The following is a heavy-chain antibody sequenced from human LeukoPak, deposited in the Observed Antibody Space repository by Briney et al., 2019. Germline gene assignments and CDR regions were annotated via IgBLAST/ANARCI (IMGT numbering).Heavy chain of an antibody. Sequence: SVKVSCKASGGTFSSYAISWVRQAPGQGLEWMGRIIPILGIANYAQKFQGRVTITADKSTSTAYMELSSLRSEDTAVYYCARVTKRGYSYGYSDYSGQGTLVTVSS. CDR1: GGTFSSYA. D-gene: IGHD5-18*01. CDR2: IIPILGIA. V-gene: IGHV1-69*04. J-gene: IGHJ4*02. CDR3: ARVTKRGYSYGYSDY.